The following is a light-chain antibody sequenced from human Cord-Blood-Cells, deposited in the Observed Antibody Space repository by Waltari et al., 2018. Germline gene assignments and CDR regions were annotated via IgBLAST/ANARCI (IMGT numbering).Light chain of an antibody. J-gene: IGKJ1*01. CDR3: QQYNNWPRT. CDR2: GAS. V-gene: IGKV3-15*01. CDR1: QSVSSN. Sequence: EIVMTQSPATLSVSSGERATLSCRASQSVSSNLAWYQQKHGQAPRLLIYGASTRATGIPARFSGSGSGTEFTLTISSLQSEDFAVYYCQQYNNWPRTFGQGTKVEIK.